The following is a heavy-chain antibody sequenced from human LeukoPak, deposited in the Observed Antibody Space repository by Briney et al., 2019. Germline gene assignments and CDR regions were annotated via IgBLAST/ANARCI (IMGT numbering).Heavy chain of an antibody. V-gene: IGHV3-30-3*01. J-gene: IGHJ4*02. CDR3: ATGWAARPFDY. CDR2: ISYDGSNK. D-gene: IGHD6-6*01. Sequence: GRSLRLSCAAPGFTFSSYAMHWVRQAPGKGLEGVAVISYDGSNKYYADSVKGRFTISRDNSKNTLYLQMNSLRAEDTAVYYCATGWAARPFDYWGQGTLVTVSS. CDR1: GFTFSSYA.